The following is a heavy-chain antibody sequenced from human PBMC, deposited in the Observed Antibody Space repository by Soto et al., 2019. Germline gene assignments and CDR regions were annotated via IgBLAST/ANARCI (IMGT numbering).Heavy chain of an antibody. D-gene: IGHD2-15*01. CDR1: GYTFTSDG. J-gene: IGHJ5*02. V-gene: IGHV1-18*01. CDR2: ISAYNGNT. Sequence: SVKVSCKASGYTFTSDGISWVRQAPGQGLEWMGWISAYNGNTNYAQKLQGRVTMTTDTSTRPAYMALRSLRSGDTDVDCCATAVTLSGGHPGNWFDTWGQGSL. CDR3: ATAVTLSGGHPGNWFDT.